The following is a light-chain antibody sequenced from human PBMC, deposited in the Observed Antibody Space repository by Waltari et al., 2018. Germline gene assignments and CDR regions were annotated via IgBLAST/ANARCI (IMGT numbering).Light chain of an antibody. CDR3: QQYHNWPPWT. V-gene: IGKV3D-15*01. CDR1: QSVTTK. CDR2: DAS. J-gene: IGKJ1*01. Sequence: EIVMTQSPATLSVSPGEGATLSCRASQSVTTKLAWYQLKPGQAPRLLIYDASSSATGIPARFSGSGFGTEFTLTISSLQSEDFAVYYCQQYHNWPPWTFGRGTKVEIK.